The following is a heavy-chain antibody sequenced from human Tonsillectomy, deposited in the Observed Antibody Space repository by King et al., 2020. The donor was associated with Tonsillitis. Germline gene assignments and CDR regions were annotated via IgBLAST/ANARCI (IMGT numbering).Heavy chain of an antibody. CDR2: MWDDGKNK. CDR1: GFTFSSHG. J-gene: IGHJ3*02. Sequence: VQLVESGGGVVQPGRSLRLSCAASGFTFSSHGIHWFRQAPGKGLEWVEVMWDDGKNKYYADSVRGRLTIFRDISKKTLYLQMNSLRAEDTAVFYCARGLYDSNAFDIWGQGTMVTVSS. V-gene: IGHV3-33*01. D-gene: IGHD3-22*01. CDR3: ARGLYDSNAFDI.